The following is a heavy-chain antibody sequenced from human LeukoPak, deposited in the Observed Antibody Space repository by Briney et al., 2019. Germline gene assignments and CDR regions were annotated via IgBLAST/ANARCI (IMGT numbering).Heavy chain of an antibody. CDR3: ARDWGSRDGYNFDY. J-gene: IGHJ4*02. Sequence: PSETLSLTCTVSGYSISSGYYWGWIRQPPGKGLEWIGSIYHSGSTYYNPSLKSRVTISVDTSKNQFSLKLSSVTAADTAVYYCARDWGSRDGYNFDYWGQGTLVTVSS. V-gene: IGHV4-38-2*02. CDR1: GYSISSGYY. CDR2: IYHSGST. D-gene: IGHD5-24*01.